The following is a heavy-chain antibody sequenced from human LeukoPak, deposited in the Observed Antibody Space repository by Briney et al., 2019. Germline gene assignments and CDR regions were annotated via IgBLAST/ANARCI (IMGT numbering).Heavy chain of an antibody. D-gene: IGHD2-2*01. CDR2: IYYSGST. J-gene: IGHJ6*03. CDR3: ASLRNIVVVPAAIESTPMDV. CDR1: GGSISSSSYY. V-gene: IGHV4-39*01. Sequence: PSETLSLTCTVSGGSISSSSYYWGWIRQPPGKGLEWIGSIYYSGSTYYNPSLKSRVTISVDTSKNQFSLKLSSVTAADTAVYYCASLRNIVVVPAAIESTPMDVWGKGTTVTVSS.